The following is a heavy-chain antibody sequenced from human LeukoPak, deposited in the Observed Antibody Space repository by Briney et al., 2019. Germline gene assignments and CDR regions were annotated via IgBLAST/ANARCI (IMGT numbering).Heavy chain of an antibody. J-gene: IGHJ4*02. CDR2: ISYDGSDK. CDR1: GFTFSSYA. Sequence: GGSLRLSCAASGFTFSSYAMYWVRQAPGKGLEWVAVISYDGSDKFYADSVKGRLTISRDSSKNTLYLQMNSLRPEDTAMYYCARGPTSGYHCCFIDYWGQGTLVTVSS. V-gene: IGHV3-30*04. CDR3: ARGPTSGYHCCFIDY. D-gene: IGHD5-12*01.